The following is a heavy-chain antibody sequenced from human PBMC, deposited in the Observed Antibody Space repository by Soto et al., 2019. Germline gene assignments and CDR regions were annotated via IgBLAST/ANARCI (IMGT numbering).Heavy chain of an antibody. Sequence: PATLSLTCSVYGGSFRDYYWNWIRQAPGKGLEWIGEINQSGSTKSNASLKSRVTISVDTSKNQSSLKLTSVTAADTAVYYCARGRGTGWYGFYYGMDGWGQGTTVTVSS. CDR1: GGSFRDYY. CDR3: ARGRGTGWYGFYYGMDG. D-gene: IGHD6-19*01. CDR2: INQSGST. J-gene: IGHJ6*02. V-gene: IGHV4-34*01.